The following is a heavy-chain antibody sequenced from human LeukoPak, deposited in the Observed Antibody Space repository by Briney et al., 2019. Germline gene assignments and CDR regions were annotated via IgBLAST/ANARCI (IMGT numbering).Heavy chain of an antibody. J-gene: IGHJ5*02. CDR1: GYTFTGYY. D-gene: IGHD5-12*01. CDR3: ARDRTPPYSGYNGYWFDP. CDR2: INPNSGGT. Sequence: ASVKVSCKASGYTFTGYYMHWVRQAPGQGLEWMGWINPNSGGTNYAQKFQGRVTMTRDTSISTAYMELSRLRSDDTAVYYCARDRTPPYSGYNGYWFDPWGQGTLVTVSS. V-gene: IGHV1-2*02.